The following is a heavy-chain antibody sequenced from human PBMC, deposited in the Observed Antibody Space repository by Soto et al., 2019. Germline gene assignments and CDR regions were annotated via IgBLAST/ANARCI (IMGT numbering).Heavy chain of an antibody. J-gene: IGHJ6*02. V-gene: IGHV3-15*07. Sequence: GGSLRLSCAASGFTFSNAWMNWVRQAPGKGLEWVGRIKSKTDGGTTDYAAPVKGRFTISRDDSKNTLYLQMNSLKTEDTAVYYCTPAGTGGYYYYGMDVWGQGTTVTVSS. D-gene: IGHD1-26*01. CDR1: GFTFSNAW. CDR2: IKSKTDGGTT. CDR3: TPAGTGGYYYYGMDV.